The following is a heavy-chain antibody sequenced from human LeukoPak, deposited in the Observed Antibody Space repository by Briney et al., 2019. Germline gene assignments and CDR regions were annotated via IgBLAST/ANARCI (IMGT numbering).Heavy chain of an antibody. Sequence: GGSLRLSCAASGFTFSSFEMNWVRQAPGKGLEWVSYISSGGNTIFYADSVKGRFTISRDNAENSLNLQMNSLKAEDAAVYYCARDLYTLGHWGQGTLVIVSS. J-gene: IGHJ1*01. D-gene: IGHD3-16*01. CDR2: ISSGGNTI. V-gene: IGHV3-48*03. CDR3: ARDLYTLGH. CDR1: GFTFSSFE.